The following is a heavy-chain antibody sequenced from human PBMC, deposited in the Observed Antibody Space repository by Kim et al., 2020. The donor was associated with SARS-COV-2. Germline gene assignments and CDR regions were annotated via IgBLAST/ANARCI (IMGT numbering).Heavy chain of an antibody. D-gene: IGHD6-13*01. CDR2: ISAYNGNT. J-gene: IGHJ6*02. Sequence: ASVKVSCKASGYTFTSYGISWVRQAPGQGLEWMGWISAYNGNTNYAQKLQGRVTMTTDTSTSTAYMELRSLRSDDTAVYYCARDTPPFTYSSSWYNPYYYYYYGMDVWGQGTTVTVSS. CDR1: GYTFTSYG. V-gene: IGHV1-18*01. CDR3: ARDTPPFTYSSSWYNPYYYYYYGMDV.